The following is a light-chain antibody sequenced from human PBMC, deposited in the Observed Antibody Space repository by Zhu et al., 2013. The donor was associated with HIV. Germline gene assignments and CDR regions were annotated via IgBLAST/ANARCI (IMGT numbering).Light chain of an antibody. CDR1: SSNIENKD. CDR3: ATWDSSLNGLYV. J-gene: IGLJ1*01. CDR2: RND. Sequence: QSVLTQPPSASGTPGQRVTISCSGSSSNIENKDIFWYQQFPGTTPKLLIYRNDQRPSGVPDRFSGSKSGTSASLAISGLQSEDEAEYFCATWDSSLNGLYVFGPGTKVTVL. V-gene: IGLV1-44*01.